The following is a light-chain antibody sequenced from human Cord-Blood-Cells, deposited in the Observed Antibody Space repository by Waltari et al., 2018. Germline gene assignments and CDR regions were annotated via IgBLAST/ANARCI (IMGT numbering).Light chain of an antibody. V-gene: IGKV3-11*01. Sequence: EIVLTQSPATLSLSPGERATLSCRASPSVSSYLAWYQQKPGQDPRLLIYDASNRATGIPARFRGSGSGTDFTLTISSLAPEDLAVYYCQQRSNWPLTFGGGTKVEIK. CDR3: QQRSNWPLT. CDR1: PSVSSY. J-gene: IGKJ4*01. CDR2: DAS.